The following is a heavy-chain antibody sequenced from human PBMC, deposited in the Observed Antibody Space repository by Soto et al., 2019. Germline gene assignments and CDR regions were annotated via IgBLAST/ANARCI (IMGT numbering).Heavy chain of an antibody. J-gene: IGHJ4*02. CDR3: ARQIYDSDTGPNFQYYFDS. D-gene: IGHD3-22*01. V-gene: IGHV5-10-1*01. Sequence: GESLKISCKGSGYSFAGYWITWVRQKPGKGLEWMGRIDPSDSQTYYSPSFRGHVTISVTKSITTVFLQWSSLRASDTAMYYCARQIYDSDTGPNFQYYFDSWGQGTPVAVSS. CDR2: IDPSDSQT. CDR1: GYSFAGYW.